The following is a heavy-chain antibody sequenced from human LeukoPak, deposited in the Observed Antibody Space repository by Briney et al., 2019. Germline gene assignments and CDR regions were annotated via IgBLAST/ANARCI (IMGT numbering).Heavy chain of an antibody. CDR1: GFTFSSYA. J-gene: IGHJ4*02. D-gene: IGHD3-22*01. CDR3: ARDDWEYSSGYSPMDY. V-gene: IGHV3-30-3*01. Sequence: GPLRLSCAASGFTFSSYAMHWVRQAPGKGLEWVAVISYDGSNKYYADSVKGRFTISRDNSKNTLYLQMNSLRAEDTAVYYCARDDWEYSSGYSPMDYWGQGTLVTVSS. CDR2: ISYDGSNK.